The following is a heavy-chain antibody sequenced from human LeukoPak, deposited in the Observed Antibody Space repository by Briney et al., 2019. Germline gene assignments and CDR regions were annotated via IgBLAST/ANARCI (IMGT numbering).Heavy chain of an antibody. J-gene: IGHJ4*02. Sequence: GGSLRLFCAASGFTFSLYTMHWVRQAPGKGLEWVAVISYDGSDKYYADSVKGRFTISRDNTKNTLFLQMNSLRTEDAAVYFCARVVGGGDTFGYWGQGTLVTVSS. CDR1: GFTFSLYT. D-gene: IGHD2-21*02. V-gene: IGHV3-30*04. CDR3: ARVVGGGDTFGY. CDR2: ISYDGSDK.